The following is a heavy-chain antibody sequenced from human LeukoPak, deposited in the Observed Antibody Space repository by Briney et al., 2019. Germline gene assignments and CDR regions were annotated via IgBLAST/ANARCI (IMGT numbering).Heavy chain of an antibody. D-gene: IGHD6-19*01. V-gene: IGHV4-59*08. CDR3: ARGTDITVAGNY. CDR2: IYYSGRT. J-gene: IGHJ4*02. Sequence: SETLSLTCTVSGGSISTYYWYWIRQPPGKGLEWIGCIYYSGRTNYNRSFKSRVTISLDTSRNQFSLRLSSVTAADTAMYYCARGTDITVAGNYWGQGTLVTVSS. CDR1: GGSISTYY.